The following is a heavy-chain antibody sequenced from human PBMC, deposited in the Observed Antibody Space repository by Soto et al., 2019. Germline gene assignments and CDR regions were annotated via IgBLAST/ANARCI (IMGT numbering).Heavy chain of an antibody. J-gene: IGHJ4*02. CDR2: IKQDGSEK. D-gene: IGHD2-15*01. CDR1: GFTFSSYW. Sequence: GGSLRLSCAASGFTFSSYWMSWVRQAPGKGLEWVANIKQDGSEKYYVDSVKGRFTISRDNAKNSLYLQMNSLRAEDTAVYYCARTLQYNRWYTFDYWGQGTLVTVSS. V-gene: IGHV3-7*05. CDR3: ARTLQYNRWYTFDY.